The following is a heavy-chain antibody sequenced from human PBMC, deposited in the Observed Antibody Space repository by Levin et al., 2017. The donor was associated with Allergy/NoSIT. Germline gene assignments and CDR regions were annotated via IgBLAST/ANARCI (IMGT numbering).Heavy chain of an antibody. CDR2: IYSGGST. J-gene: IGHJ6*02. Sequence: PGGSLRLSCAASGFTVSSNYMSWVRQAPGKGLEWVSVIYSGGSTYYADSVKGRFTISRDNSKNTPYLQMNSLRAEDAAVYYCAREIRGSSWDGMDVWGQGTTVTVSS. V-gene: IGHV3-53*01. D-gene: IGHD6-6*01. CDR1: GFTVSSNY. CDR3: AREIRGSSWDGMDV.